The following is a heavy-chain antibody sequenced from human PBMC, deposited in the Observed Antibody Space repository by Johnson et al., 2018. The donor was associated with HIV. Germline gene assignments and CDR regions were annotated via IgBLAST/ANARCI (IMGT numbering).Heavy chain of an antibody. CDR2: IYSGGST. J-gene: IGHJ3*02. CDR3: ARSVVVTAQSGIYAFDI. CDR1: GFTVSGNY. Sequence: VQLVESGGGLVQPGGSLRLSCAASGFTVSGNYMSWVRQTPGKGLEWVSVIYSGGSTYYADSVKGRFTISRDNAKNSVYVQMNSLRAEDTAVYYCARSVVVTAQSGIYAFDIWGQGTMVTVSS. D-gene: IGHD2-21*02. V-gene: IGHV3-66*01.